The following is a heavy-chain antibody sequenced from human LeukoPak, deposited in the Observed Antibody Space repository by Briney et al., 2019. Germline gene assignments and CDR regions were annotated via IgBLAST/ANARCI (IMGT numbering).Heavy chain of an antibody. J-gene: IGHJ4*02. CDR1: GLNFVDYA. CDR2: ISGDGAST. CDR3: ARAPYYYDSSGYDTDY. D-gene: IGHD3-22*01. Sequence: AGGSLRLSCAASGLNFVDYAMHWVRQAPGKGLEWVSLISGDGASTYYADSVKGRFTISRDNSKNSLSLQMNNLKTEDTALYYCARAPYYYDSSGYDTDYWGQGTLVTASS. V-gene: IGHV3-43*02.